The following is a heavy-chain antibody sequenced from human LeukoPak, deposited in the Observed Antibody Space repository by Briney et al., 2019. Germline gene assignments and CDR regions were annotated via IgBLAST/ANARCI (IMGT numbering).Heavy chain of an antibody. CDR3: AKDESPGHGSYGVYYYYMDV. Sequence: GGSRRLSCAASGFTFSTYGMHWVRQAPGRGLEWVAFIRHDGSNKYYADSVKGRFTISRDNSKNTLYLQMNSLRPEDTAVYYCAKDESPGHGSYGVYYYYMDVWGKGTTVTVSS. D-gene: IGHD3-10*01. CDR1: GFTFSTYG. CDR2: IRHDGSNK. J-gene: IGHJ6*03. V-gene: IGHV3-30*02.